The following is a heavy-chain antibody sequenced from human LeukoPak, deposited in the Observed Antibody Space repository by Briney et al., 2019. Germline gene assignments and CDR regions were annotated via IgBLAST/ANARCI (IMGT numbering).Heavy chain of an antibody. CDR1: GFTFSSYA. Sequence: PGRSLRLSCAASGFTFSSYAMHWVRQAPGKGLEWVAVIKYDGSNKYYADSVKGRFTISRDNSKNTLYLQMNSLRAEDTAVYYCARDRDNHYYHSNTLDYWGQGTLVTVS. D-gene: IGHD3-22*01. CDR2: IKYDGSNK. J-gene: IGHJ4*02. CDR3: ARDRDNHYYHSNTLDY. V-gene: IGHV3-30-3*01.